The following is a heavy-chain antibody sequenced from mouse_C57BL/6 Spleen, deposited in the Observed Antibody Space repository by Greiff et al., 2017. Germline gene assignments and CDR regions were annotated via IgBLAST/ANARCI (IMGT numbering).Heavy chain of an antibody. Sequence: EVKLMESGGGLVKPGGSLKLSCAASGFTFSSYTMSWVRQTPEKRLEWVATISGGGGNTYYPDSVKGRFTISRDNAKNTLYLQMSSLRSGDTALYYCARGKLYYGNFDSWGQGTTRTVST. D-gene: IGHD2-1*01. V-gene: IGHV5-9*01. J-gene: IGHJ2*01. CDR3: ARGKLYYGNFDS. CDR2: ISGGGGNT. CDR1: GFTFSSYT.